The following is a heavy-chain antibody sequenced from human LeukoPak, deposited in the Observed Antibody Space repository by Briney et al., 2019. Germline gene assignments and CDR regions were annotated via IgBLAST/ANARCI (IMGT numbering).Heavy chain of an antibody. CDR3: ARVSNSGWDFDY. CDR1: GFTFISYA. V-gene: IGHV3-48*03. Sequence: QPGGSLRLSCAASGFTFISYAMNWVRQAPGKGLEWVSYISSSGNTIYYADPVKGRFPVSRDNAKNSLYLQMNSLRAEDTAVYYCARVSNSGWDFDYWGQGTLVTVSS. CDR2: ISSSGNTI. D-gene: IGHD6-19*01. J-gene: IGHJ4*02.